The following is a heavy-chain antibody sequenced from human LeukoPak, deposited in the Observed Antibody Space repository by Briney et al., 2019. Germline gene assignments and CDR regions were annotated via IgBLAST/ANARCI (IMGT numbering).Heavy chain of an antibody. J-gene: IGHJ4*02. CDR1: GYSFTSYW. V-gene: IGHV5-10-1*01. Sequence: GESLKISCKGSGYSFTSYWISWVRQMPGKGLECMGRIDPSDSYTNYSPSFQGHVTISADKSISTAYLQWSSLKASDTAMYYCARHTEMTTVTTVFDYWGQGTLVTVSS. CDR3: ARHTEMTTVTTVFDY. CDR2: IDPSDSYT. D-gene: IGHD4-17*01.